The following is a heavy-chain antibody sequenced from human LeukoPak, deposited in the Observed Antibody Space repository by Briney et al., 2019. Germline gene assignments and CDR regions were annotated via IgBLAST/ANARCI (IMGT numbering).Heavy chain of an antibody. D-gene: IGHD3-3*01. CDR3: ARCGVTIFGVVRTYYFDY. CDR1: GYTSTSYY. Sequence: ASVKVSCKASGYTSTSYYMHWVRQAPGQGLEWMGIINPSGGSTSYAQKFQGRVTMTRDTSTSTVYMELSSLRSEDTAVYYCARCGVTIFGVVRTYYFDYWGQGTLVTVSS. J-gene: IGHJ4*02. V-gene: IGHV1-46*01. CDR2: INPSGGST.